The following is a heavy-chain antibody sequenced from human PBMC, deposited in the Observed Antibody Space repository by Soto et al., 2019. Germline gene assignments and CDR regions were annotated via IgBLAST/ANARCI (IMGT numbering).Heavy chain of an antibody. Sequence: PGESLKISCKGSGYSFTSYWIGWVRQMPGKGLEWMGIIYPGDSDTRYSPSFQGQVTISADKSISTAYLQWSSLKASDTAMYYCQSVKVDSRGYLDYWGQGTLVTVSS. CDR3: QSVKVDSRGYLDY. V-gene: IGHV5-51*01. D-gene: IGHD3-22*01. J-gene: IGHJ4*02. CDR2: IYPGDSDT. CDR1: GYSFTSYW.